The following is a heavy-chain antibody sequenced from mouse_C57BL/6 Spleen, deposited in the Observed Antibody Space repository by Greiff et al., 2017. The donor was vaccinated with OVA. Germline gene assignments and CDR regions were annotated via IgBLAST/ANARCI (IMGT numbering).Heavy chain of an antibody. J-gene: IGHJ2*01. CDR3: ARGAYDGYPYYFDY. CDR2: ISSGSSTI. CDR1: GFTFSDYG. V-gene: IGHV5-17*01. Sequence: EVKLVESGGGLVKPGGSLKLSCAASGFTFSDYGMHWVRQAPEKGLEWVAYISSGSSTIYYADTVKGRFTISRDNAKNTLFLQMTSLRSEDTAMYYCARGAYDGYPYYFDYWGQGTTLTVSS. D-gene: IGHD2-3*01.